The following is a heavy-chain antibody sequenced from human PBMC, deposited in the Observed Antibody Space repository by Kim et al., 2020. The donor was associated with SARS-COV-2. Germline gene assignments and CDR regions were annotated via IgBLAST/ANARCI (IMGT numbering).Heavy chain of an antibody. CDR2: ISTNSGST. V-gene: IGHV3-64D*06. J-gene: IGHJ4*02. D-gene: IGHD6-19*01. CDR3: VKERTSGWYDFDY. CDR1: GFTFSSYA. Sequence: GGSLRLSCSASGFTFSSYAMHWVRQAPGKGLEYVSGISTNSGSTYYADSVKDRFIISRDNARNMLNLQMRSLRSEDTADYYCVKERTSGWYDFDYWGQGTLVTVSS.